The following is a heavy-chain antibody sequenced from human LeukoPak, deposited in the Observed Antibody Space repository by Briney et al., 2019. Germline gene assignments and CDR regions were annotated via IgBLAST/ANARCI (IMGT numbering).Heavy chain of an antibody. D-gene: IGHD3-22*01. CDR1: GYIFITYV. CDR2: VSTYNDNT. Sequence: GASVTVSCKPSGYIFITYVITWVRQAPGQGLEWMGWVSTYNDNTNYAQKFQGRINMTTDTSMITAYMELRSLTFDDTAMYYCAREYYDGSGYGPDYWGQGTLVTVSS. CDR3: AREYYDGSGYGPDY. J-gene: IGHJ4*02. V-gene: IGHV1-18*01.